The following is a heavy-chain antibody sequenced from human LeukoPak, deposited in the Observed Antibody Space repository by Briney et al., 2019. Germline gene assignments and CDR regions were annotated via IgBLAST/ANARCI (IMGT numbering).Heavy chain of an antibody. CDR2: IDPNDGST. J-gene: IGHJ4*02. CDR3: ARGGPYHGWDY. Sequence: ASVKVSCKASGYTFSSYYMRWARQAPGQGLEWVGRIDPNDGSTIYARNLQGRVTMTSDTSTSTVYMELSSLRSEDTAVHYCARGGPYHGWDYWGQGTLVTASS. CDR1: GYTFSSYY. V-gene: IGHV1-46*01. D-gene: IGHD2-15*01.